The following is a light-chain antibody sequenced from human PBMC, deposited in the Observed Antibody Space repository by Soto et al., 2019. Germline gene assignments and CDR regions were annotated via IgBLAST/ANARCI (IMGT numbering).Light chain of an antibody. CDR2: SAS. CDR3: QQSYTNPLT. Sequence: IQLTQSPSSLAASLGDRVTITCGAGQGISSYLAWYQQKPGKAPKLLIYSASTLQSGVPSRSRGSGSGTGFTLTISNLQPEDFETYYCQQSYTNPLTFGQGTRLEIK. J-gene: IGKJ5*01. V-gene: IGKV1-39*01. CDR1: QGISSY.